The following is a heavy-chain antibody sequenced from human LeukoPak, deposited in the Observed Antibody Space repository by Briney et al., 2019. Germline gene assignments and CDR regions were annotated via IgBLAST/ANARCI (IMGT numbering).Heavy chain of an antibody. CDR2: NSSSSSYI. D-gene: IGHD3-3*01. V-gene: IGHV3-21*01. CDR1: GFTFSSYS. Sequence: GGSLRLSCAASGFTFSSYSMNWVRQAPGKGLEWVSSNSSSSSYIYYADSVKGRFTISRDNAKNSLYLQMNSLRAEDTAVYYCASVPIFGVVIIDDYWGQGTLVTVSS. J-gene: IGHJ4*02. CDR3: ASVPIFGVVIIDDY.